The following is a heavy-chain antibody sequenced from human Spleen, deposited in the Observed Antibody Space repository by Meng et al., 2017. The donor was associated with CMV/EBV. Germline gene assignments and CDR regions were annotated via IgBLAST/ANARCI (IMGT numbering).Heavy chain of an antibody. CDR2: ISYDGSNK. Sequence: GGSLRLSCAASGFTFSSYAMHWVRQAPGKGLEWVAVISYDGSNKYYADSVKGRFTISRDNSKNTLFLQMNSLRAEDTAVYYCASGGGFDVFDIWGQGTMVTVSS. J-gene: IGHJ3*02. CDR1: GFTFSSYA. D-gene: IGHD4-23*01. CDR3: ASGGGFDVFDI. V-gene: IGHV3-30-3*01.